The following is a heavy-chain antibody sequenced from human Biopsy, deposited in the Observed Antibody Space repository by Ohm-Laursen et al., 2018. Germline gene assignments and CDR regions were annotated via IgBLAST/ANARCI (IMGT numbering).Heavy chain of an antibody. CDR2: INPDTGET. V-gene: IGHV1-2*02. J-gene: IGHJ5*02. CDR3: AKPSGGVSTIGFDP. CDR1: GYNFRGYH. Sequence: GASVKVSCKASGYNFRGYHLHWVRLAPGQGLEWMGWINPDTGETRYAPKFQGRLALTRDVSVNTGYLELSSLGSDDTAIYFCAKPSGGVSTIGFDPWGQGTRIIVS. D-gene: IGHD5/OR15-5a*01.